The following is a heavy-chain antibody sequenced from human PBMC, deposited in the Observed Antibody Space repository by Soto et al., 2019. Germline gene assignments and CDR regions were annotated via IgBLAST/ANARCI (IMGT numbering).Heavy chain of an antibody. D-gene: IGHD5-12*01. Sequence: GGSLRLSCAASGFTFSSYAMSWVRQAPGKGLEWVSTIRGSGGSTYYADSVKGRFTISRDNSKNTQYLQMNSLTAEDTAVYYCARESYVAPWPGLYYMDVWGKGTTVTVSS. V-gene: IGHV3-23*01. CDR3: ARESYVAPWPGLYYMDV. CDR2: IRGSGGST. CDR1: GFTFSSYA. J-gene: IGHJ6*03.